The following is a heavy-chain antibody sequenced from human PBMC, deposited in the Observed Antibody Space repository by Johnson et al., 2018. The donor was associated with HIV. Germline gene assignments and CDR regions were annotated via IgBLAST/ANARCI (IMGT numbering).Heavy chain of an antibody. D-gene: IGHD1-26*01. V-gene: IGHV3-23*04. Sequence: VQLVESGGGLVQPGEGSLRLSCVASGFSFRDFAMSWVRQAPGKGLEWVSAISGSGGSTYYADSVKGRFTISRDNSKNTLYLQMNSLKTEDTAVYYCTTSGGEWELPGAFDIWGQGTMVTVSS. CDR3: TTSGGEWELPGAFDI. CDR2: ISGSGGST. CDR1: GFSFRDFA. J-gene: IGHJ3*02.